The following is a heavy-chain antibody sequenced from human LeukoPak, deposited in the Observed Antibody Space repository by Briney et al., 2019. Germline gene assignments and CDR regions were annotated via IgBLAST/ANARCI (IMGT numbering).Heavy chain of an antibody. D-gene: IGHD1-1*01. J-gene: IGHJ4*02. V-gene: IGHV3-30*18. CDR2: ISYDGSNK. Sequence: GRSLRLSCAASGFTFSSYGMHWVHQAPGKGLEWVAVISYDGSNKYYADSVKGRFTISRDNSKNTLYLQMNSLRAEDTAVYYCAKGWNDEVGYFDYWGQGTLVTVSS. CDR1: GFTFSSYG. CDR3: AKGWNDEVGYFDY.